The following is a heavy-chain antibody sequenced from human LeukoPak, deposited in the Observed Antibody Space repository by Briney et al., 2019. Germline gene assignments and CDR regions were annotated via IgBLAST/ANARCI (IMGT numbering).Heavy chain of an antibody. D-gene: IGHD6-13*01. Sequence: KPSETLSLTCTVSGGSISSYYWSWIRQPPGKGLEWIGYIYYSGSTNHNPSLKSRVTISVDTSKNQFSLKLGSVTAADTAVYYCARPIAAAGHDAFDIWGQGTMVTVSS. J-gene: IGHJ3*02. CDR1: GGSISSYY. CDR2: IYYSGST. V-gene: IGHV4-59*08. CDR3: ARPIAAAGHDAFDI.